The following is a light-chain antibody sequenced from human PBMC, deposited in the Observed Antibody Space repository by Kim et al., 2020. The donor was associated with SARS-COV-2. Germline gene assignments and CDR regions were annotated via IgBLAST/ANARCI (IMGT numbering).Light chain of an antibody. V-gene: IGLV7-46*01. Sequence: QAVVTQEPSLTVSPGGTVTLTCGSSTGAVTSGHYPYWFQQKPGQAPRTLIYDTSIKHSWTPARFSGSLLGGKAALTLSGAQPEDEAEYYCLLSYSDTRPVVFGGGTQLTVL. CDR2: DTS. CDR1: TGAVTSGHY. CDR3: LLSYSDTRPVV. J-gene: IGLJ2*01.